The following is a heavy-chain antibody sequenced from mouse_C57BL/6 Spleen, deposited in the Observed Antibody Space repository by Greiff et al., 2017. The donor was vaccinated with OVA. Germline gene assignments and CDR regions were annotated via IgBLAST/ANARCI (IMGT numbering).Heavy chain of an antibody. CDR1: GYTFTSYD. CDR2: IYPRDGST. D-gene: IGHD3-3*01. J-gene: IGHJ4*01. Sequence: VKLVESGPELVKPGASVKLSCKASGYTFTSYDINWVKQRPGQGLEWIGWIYPRDGSTKYNEKFKGKATLTVDTSSSTAYMELHSLTSEDSAVYFCVRRDVGAMDYWGQGTSVTVSS. V-gene: IGHV1-85*01. CDR3: VRRDVGAMDY.